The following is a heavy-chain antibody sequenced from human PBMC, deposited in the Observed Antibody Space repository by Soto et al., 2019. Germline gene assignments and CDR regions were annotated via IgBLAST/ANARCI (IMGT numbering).Heavy chain of an antibody. Sequence: QLQLQESGPGLVKPSETLSLTCTVSGGSISSSSYYWGWIRQPPGKGLEWIGSIYYSGSTYYNPSLKRRVTISVDTSKNQFSLKLSSVTAADTAVYYCARPGYCSSTSCYDGDNWFDPWGQGTLVTVSS. V-gene: IGHV4-39*01. CDR1: GGSISSSSYY. D-gene: IGHD2-2*03. CDR2: IYYSGST. J-gene: IGHJ5*02. CDR3: ARPGYCSSTSCYDGDNWFDP.